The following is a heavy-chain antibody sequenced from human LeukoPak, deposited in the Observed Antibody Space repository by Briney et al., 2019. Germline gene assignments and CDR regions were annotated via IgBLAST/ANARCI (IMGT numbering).Heavy chain of an antibody. D-gene: IGHD6-13*01. V-gene: IGHV1-69*04. Sequence: ASVKVSSKASGGTFSSYAISWVRQAPGQGLEWMGRIIPILGIANYAQKFQGRVTITADKSTSTAYMELSSLRSEDTAVYYCARDAGIAAAGTQTPVDYWGQGTLVTVSS. CDR1: GGTFSSYA. CDR3: ARDAGIAAAGTQTPVDY. J-gene: IGHJ4*02. CDR2: IIPILGIA.